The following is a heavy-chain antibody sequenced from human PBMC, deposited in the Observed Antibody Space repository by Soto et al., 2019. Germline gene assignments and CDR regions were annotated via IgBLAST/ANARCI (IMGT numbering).Heavy chain of an antibody. Sequence: EVQLVQSGGGLAQPGKSLRLSCAASGFTFRKFWMHWVRQVPGKGPVWVSYISSDGTTTDYADSVKGRFTISRDNAKDTLYLQMDSLRAEDTAVYYCAIQDCTNDVCREAAVTVGGALESWGQGTLVTVSS. CDR2: ISSDGTTT. V-gene: IGHV3-74*01. CDR1: GFTFRKFW. J-gene: IGHJ1*01. D-gene: IGHD2-8*01. CDR3: AIQDCTNDVCREAAVTVGGALES.